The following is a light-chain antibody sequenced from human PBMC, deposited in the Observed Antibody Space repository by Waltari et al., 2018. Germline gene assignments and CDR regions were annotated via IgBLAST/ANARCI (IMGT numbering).Light chain of an antibody. CDR3: QQYGSSVMYT. Sequence: VLTQSPDTLSLSPGERATLSCRASQSLTHRYLALYQQKPGQAPRLLIYGASNRAAGIPYRFSGSGSGTDFTLTISRLEPEDSAVYYCQQYGSSVMYTFGQGTKLEIK. V-gene: IGKV3-20*01. CDR1: QSLTHRY. CDR2: GAS. J-gene: IGKJ2*01.